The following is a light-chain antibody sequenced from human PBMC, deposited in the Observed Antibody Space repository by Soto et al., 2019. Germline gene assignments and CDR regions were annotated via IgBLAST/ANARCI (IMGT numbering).Light chain of an antibody. CDR3: AAWDDSLNGYV. Sequence: QSVLTQSPSASGTPGQRVTISCPGSSSNIGSNTINWYQQLPGTAPKLLIYSNNQRPSGVPDRFSGSKSGTSASLAISGLQSEDEADYYCAAWDDSLNGYVFXTGTKVTVL. CDR1: SSNIGSNT. J-gene: IGLJ1*01. V-gene: IGLV1-44*01. CDR2: SNN.